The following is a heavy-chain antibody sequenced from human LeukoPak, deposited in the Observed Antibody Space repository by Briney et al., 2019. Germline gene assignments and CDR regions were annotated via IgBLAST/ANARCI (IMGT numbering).Heavy chain of an antibody. CDR1: GYTFTSYG. J-gene: IGHJ4*02. D-gene: IGHD2-21*02. CDR3: ARQPEGGCGGDCYSEPLDY. V-gene: IGHV1-18*01. Sequence: ASVKVSCKASGYTFTSYGISWVRQALGQGLEWMGWISAYNGNTNYAQKLQGRVTMTTDTSTSTAYMELRSLRSDDTAVYYCARQPEGGCGGDCYSEPLDYWGQGTLVTVSS. CDR2: ISAYNGNT.